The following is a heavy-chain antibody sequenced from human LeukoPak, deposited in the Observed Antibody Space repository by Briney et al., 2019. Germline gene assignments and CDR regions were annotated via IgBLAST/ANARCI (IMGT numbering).Heavy chain of an antibody. J-gene: IGHJ4*02. CDR2: ISPYSNGT. CDR3: ARDQGGYYSSSWVFDY. V-gene: IGHV1-2*02. D-gene: IGHD6-13*01. CDR1: GYNFSDYY. Sequence: ASVKVSCKASGYNFSDYYLHWVRQAPGQGLEWMGWISPYSNGTKSAQNFQGRVTMTRDTSISTAYMELSRLRSDDTAVYYCARDQGGYYSSSWVFDYWGQGTLVTVSS.